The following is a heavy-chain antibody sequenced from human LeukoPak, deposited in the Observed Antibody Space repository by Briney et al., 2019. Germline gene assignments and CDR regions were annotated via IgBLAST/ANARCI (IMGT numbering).Heavy chain of an antibody. D-gene: IGHD2-2*01. CDR1: GGSFSDIGYY. CDR3: ARHMPKFYFYYMDV. Sequence: SETLSLTCTVSGGSFSDIGYYSGWFRQSSGMPLEWIGSMSYTGSTKYNPSLKTRVTISIDKAKNRFSLRAHSVTAADTAVYYCARHMPKFYFYYMDVWGKGMTVNVSS. J-gene: IGHJ6*03. V-gene: IGHV4-39*01. CDR2: MSYTGST.